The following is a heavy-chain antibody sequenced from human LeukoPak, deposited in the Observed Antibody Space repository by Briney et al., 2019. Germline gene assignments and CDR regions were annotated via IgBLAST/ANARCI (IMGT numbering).Heavy chain of an antibody. D-gene: IGHD1-26*01. J-gene: IGHJ4*02. CDR2: TYYRSKWYN. CDR3: ARTAIGGNYFDY. Sequence: SQTLSLTCAISGDSVSSNTAAWNWIRQSPSRGLEWLGRTYYRSKWYNDYAVSVKSRVTINPDTSKNQFTLQLNSVTPEDTAMYYCARTAIGGNYFDYWGQGTLVTVSS. CDR1: GDSVSSNTAA. V-gene: IGHV6-1*01.